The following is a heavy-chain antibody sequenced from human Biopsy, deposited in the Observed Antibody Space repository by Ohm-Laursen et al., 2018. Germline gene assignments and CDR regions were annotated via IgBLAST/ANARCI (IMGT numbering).Heavy chain of an antibody. CDR1: GFTFNTYG. D-gene: IGHD2-15*01. Sequence: SLRLSCAASGFTFNTYGMNWVRQAPGKGLEWVSHIDVLDYNTYYVDAVRGRFTISRDNSKEMVYLQINSLRDDDTAVYYCVSGWWGYNFYSWGPGTLVTVSS. V-gene: IGHV3-23*01. J-gene: IGHJ4*01. CDR3: VSGWWGYNFYS. CDR2: IDVLDYNT.